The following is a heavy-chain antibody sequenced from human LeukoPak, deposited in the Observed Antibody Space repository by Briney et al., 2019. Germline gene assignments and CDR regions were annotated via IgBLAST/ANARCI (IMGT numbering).Heavy chain of an antibody. V-gene: IGHV1-2*06. CDR2: INPNSGGT. D-gene: IGHD2-15*01. CDR1: GYTFTGYY. J-gene: IGHJ6*03. Sequence: ASVKVSCKASGYTFTGYYMHWVRQAPGQGLEWMGRINPNSGGTNYAQKFQGRVTMTRDTSISTAYMELSSLRSEDTAVYYCARDTCSGGSCYSNYYYYMDVWGKGTTVTVSS. CDR3: ARDTCSGGSCYSNYYYYMDV.